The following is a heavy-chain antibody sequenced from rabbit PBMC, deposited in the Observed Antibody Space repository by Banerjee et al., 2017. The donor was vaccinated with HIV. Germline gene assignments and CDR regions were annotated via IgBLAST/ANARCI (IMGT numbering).Heavy chain of an antibody. CDR2: IAAGSSGST. Sequence: QEQLDESGGDLVKPEGSLTLTCKASGFSFSSSYWISWVRQAPGKGLEWIACIAAGSSGSTYYASWAKGRFTISKTSSTTVTLQMSNLTAADATSYFCASDLAGVNVKHFVLWEPGTLVTGS. CDR1: GFSFSSSYW. V-gene: IGHV1S45*01. J-gene: IGHJ4*01. CDR3: ASDLAGVNVKHFVL. D-gene: IGHD4-1*01.